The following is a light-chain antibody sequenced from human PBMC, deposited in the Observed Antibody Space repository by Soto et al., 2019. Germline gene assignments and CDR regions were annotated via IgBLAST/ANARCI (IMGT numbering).Light chain of an antibody. J-gene: IGKJ2*01. CDR2: GAS. V-gene: IGKV3-15*01. CDR3: QQYDNWPPYT. CDR1: QSVSTK. Sequence: EVVMTQSPATLSVSPGGRASLSCRASQSVSTKLAWFQQKPGQAPRLLIYGASTRATGIPARFSGSGSGTEFTLTISSLQSEDFAVYYCQQYDNWPPYTFGQGTKLEI.